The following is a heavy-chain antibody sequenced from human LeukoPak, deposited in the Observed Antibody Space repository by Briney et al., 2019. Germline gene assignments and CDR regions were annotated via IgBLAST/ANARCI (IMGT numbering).Heavy chain of an antibody. CDR2: ITNDGSRA. D-gene: IGHD3-16*01. CDR3: ARELGGPDY. V-gene: IGHV3-74*03. J-gene: IGHJ4*02. CDR1: AFTFSEYL. Sequence: VGSLRLSCTESAFTFSEYLTRWGRQPPGEGLVYVARITNDGSRAEYAVSVKGRITISRDNAKNTLYRQMDSLRPEDTAVYYCARELGGPDYWGQGTLVTVSS.